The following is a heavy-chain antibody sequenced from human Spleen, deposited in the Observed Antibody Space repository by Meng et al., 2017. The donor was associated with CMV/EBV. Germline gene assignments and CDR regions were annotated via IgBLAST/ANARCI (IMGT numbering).Heavy chain of an antibody. V-gene: IGHV1-2*02. Sequence: ASVKVSCKAFGYTFTGYYIHWVRQAPGQGLEWMGWINPNSGGTNYALKFQGRVTMTRDTSINTAYMDLSRLRSDDTAVYYCARELEQQLSGMDVWGQGTTVTVSS. D-gene: IGHD6-13*01. CDR3: ARELEQQLSGMDV. CDR1: GYTFTGYY. J-gene: IGHJ6*02. CDR2: INPNSGGT.